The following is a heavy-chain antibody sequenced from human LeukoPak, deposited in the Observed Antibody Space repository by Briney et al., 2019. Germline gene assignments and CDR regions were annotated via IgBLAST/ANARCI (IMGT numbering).Heavy chain of an antibody. V-gene: IGHV1-46*01. CDR2: ISPSGGST. J-gene: IGHJ5*02. D-gene: IGHD3-10*01. CDR1: GYTFTSNY. Sequence: ASVKVSCKAFGYTFTSNYMHWVRQAPGQGPEWMGVISPSGGSTTYAQKFQGRVTMTRDTSTSTVYMELSSLRSEDTAVYYCTVGGSGSYYNRPTNWFDPWGQGTLVTVSS. CDR3: TVGGSGSYYNRPTNWFDP.